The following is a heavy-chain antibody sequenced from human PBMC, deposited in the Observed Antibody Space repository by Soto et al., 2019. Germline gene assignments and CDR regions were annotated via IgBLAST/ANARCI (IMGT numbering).Heavy chain of an antibody. J-gene: IGHJ6*02. V-gene: IGHV3-11*01. D-gene: IGHD4-4*01. CDR1: GFTFSDYY. CDR2: ISSSGSTI. Sequence: QVQLVESGGGLVKPGGSLRLSCAASGFTFSDYYMSWIRQAPGKGLEWVSYISSSGSTIYYADSVKGRFTISRDNAKNSLYRQMNSLRAEDTAVYYCARDSPGVTTWRPYYYYGMDVWGQGTTVTVSS. CDR3: ARDSPGVTTWRPYYYYGMDV.